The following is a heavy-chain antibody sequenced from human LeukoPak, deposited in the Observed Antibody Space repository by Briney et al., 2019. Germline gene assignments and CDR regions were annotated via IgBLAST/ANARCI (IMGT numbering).Heavy chain of an antibody. Sequence: SETLSLTCAVYGASFSAYHWSWIRQPPGKGLEWIGRIFTSGSTKYNPSLKSRVTISVDTSKNQFSLKLSSVTAADTAVYYCARAAPDIVVVPAAPAYYYYMDVWGKGTTVTVSS. J-gene: IGHJ6*03. D-gene: IGHD2-2*01. CDR3: ARAAPDIVVVPAAPAYYYYMDV. CDR1: GASFSAYH. V-gene: IGHV4-59*10. CDR2: IFTSGST.